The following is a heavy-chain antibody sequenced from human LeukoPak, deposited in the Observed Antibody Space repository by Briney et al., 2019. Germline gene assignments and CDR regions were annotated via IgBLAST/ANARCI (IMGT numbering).Heavy chain of an antibody. CDR3: ARARYCSSGNCYKDY. CDR2: INSDGSST. CDR1: GFTFSSYW. V-gene: IGHV3-74*01. J-gene: IGHJ4*02. D-gene: IGHD2-15*01. Sequence: GGSLRLSCAASGFTFSSYWMHWVRQAPGKGLVWVSRINSDGSSTSYADSVKGRFTISRDNARNSLFLQMNSLRAEDTAVYYCARARYCSSGNCYKDYWGQGSLVTVSS.